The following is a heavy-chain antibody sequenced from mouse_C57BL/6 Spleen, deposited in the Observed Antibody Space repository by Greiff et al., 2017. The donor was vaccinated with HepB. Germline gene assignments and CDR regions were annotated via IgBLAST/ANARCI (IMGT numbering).Heavy chain of an antibody. CDR1: GYAFSSYW. D-gene: IGHD1-1*01. Sequence: QVQLKESGAELVKPGASVKISCKASGYAFSSYWMNWVKQRPGKGLEWIGQIYPGDGDTNYNGKFKGKATLTADKSSSTAYMQLSSLTSEDSAVYFCARYEDEITTVVATGYFDVWGTGTTVTVSS. CDR3: ARYEDEITTVVATGYFDV. V-gene: IGHV1-80*01. CDR2: IYPGDGDT. J-gene: IGHJ1*03.